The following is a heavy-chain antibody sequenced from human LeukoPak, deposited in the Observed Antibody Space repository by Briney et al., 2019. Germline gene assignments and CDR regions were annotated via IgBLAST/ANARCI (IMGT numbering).Heavy chain of an antibody. CDR3: AKGFEYSSSSVY. D-gene: IGHD6-6*01. CDR2: IRYDGSNK. Sequence: GGSLRLSCAASGFTFSSYGMHWVRQAPGKGLEWVAFIRYDGSNKYYADSVKGRFTISRDNSKNTLYLQMNSLRAEDMAVYYCAKGFEYSSSSVYWGQGTLVTVSS. J-gene: IGHJ4*02. V-gene: IGHV3-30*02. CDR1: GFTFSSYG.